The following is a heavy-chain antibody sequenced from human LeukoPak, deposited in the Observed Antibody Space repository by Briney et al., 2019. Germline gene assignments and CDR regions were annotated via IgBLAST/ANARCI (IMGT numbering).Heavy chain of an antibody. V-gene: IGHV4-34*01. CDR1: GGSFSGYY. CDR2: INHSGST. Sequence: SETLSLSCAVYGGSFSGYYWSWIRQPPGKGLEWIGEINHSGSTNYNPSLKSRVTISVDTSKNQFSLKLSSVSAADTAVYYCARVSRNPFYYYYYYMDVWGKGTTVTVSS. D-gene: IGHD1-14*01. J-gene: IGHJ6*03. CDR3: ARVSRNPFYYYYYYMDV.